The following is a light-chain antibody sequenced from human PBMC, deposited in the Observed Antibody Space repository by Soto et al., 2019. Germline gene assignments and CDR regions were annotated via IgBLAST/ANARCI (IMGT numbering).Light chain of an antibody. CDR2: AAS. J-gene: IGKJ1*01. CDR1: QGIGNY. Sequence: DIQMTQSPSSLSASVLDIVTITFRASQGIGNYLAWYQQKSGKVPKLLIYAASTLQSGVPSRFSGSRSGTDFTLTISSLQPEDVATYYCQNHNNAPWTFGQGTKVDIK. V-gene: IGKV1-27*01. CDR3: QNHNNAPWT.